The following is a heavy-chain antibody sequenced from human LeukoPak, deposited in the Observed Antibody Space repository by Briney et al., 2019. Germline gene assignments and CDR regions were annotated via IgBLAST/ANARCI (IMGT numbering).Heavy chain of an antibody. J-gene: IGHJ4*02. V-gene: IGHV3-23*01. CDR2: ISNNGGYT. D-gene: IGHD2-15*01. CDR3: AKQLGYCSDGSCYFPY. CDR1: GFTFSSYA. Sequence: GGSLRLSCAASGFTFSSYAMHWVRQAPGKGLEWVSAISNNGGYTYYADSVQGRFTISRDNSKSTLCLQMKSLRAEDTAVYYCAKQLGYCSDGSCYFPYWGQGTLVTVSS.